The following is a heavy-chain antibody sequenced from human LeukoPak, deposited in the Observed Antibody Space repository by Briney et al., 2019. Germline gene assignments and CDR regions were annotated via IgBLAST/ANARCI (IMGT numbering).Heavy chain of an antibody. D-gene: IGHD3-10*01. J-gene: IGHJ6*02. V-gene: IGHV4-59*01. CDR1: GGSISSYY. CDR2: IYNSGST. CDR3: AGSSYGSGSYYYYYGMDV. Sequence: SETLSLTCTVSGGSISSYYWSWIRQPPGEGLEWIGYIYNSGSTNYNPSLKSRVTISVDTSKNQFSLKLSSVTAADTAVYYCAGSSYGSGSYYYYYGMDVWGQGTTVTVSS.